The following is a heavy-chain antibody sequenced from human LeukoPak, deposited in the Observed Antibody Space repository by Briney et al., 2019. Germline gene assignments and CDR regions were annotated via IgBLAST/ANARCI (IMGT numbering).Heavy chain of an antibody. CDR2: IYSGGST. Sequence: GGSLRLSCAASGFTVSSNYMSWVRQAPGKGLEWVSVIYSGGSTYYADSVKGRFTISRDNSKNMLYLQMNSLRAEDTAVYYCARVGIDYYGSGSLNWFDPWGQGTLVTVSS. V-gene: IGHV3-66*01. CDR1: GFTVSSNY. CDR3: ARVGIDYYGSGSLNWFDP. J-gene: IGHJ5*02. D-gene: IGHD3-10*01.